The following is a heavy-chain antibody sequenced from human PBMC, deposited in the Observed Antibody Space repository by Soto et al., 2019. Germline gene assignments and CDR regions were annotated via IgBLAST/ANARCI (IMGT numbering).Heavy chain of an antibody. Sequence: GGSLRLSCAASGFTLSDYYMSWIRQAPGKGLEWISYISTNSRYTKYADSVKGRFTISRDDAKNSLYLQMNSLRVEDTAVYYCARDVDADFRTDFDYWGRGTLVTVSS. D-gene: IGHD4-17*01. J-gene: IGHJ4*02. V-gene: IGHV3-11*05. CDR3: ARDVDADFRTDFDY. CDR1: GFTLSDYY. CDR2: ISTNSRYT.